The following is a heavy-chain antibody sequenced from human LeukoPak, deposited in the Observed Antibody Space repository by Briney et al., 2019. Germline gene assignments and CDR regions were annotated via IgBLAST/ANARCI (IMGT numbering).Heavy chain of an antibody. V-gene: IGHV4-39*07. D-gene: IGHD6-19*01. CDR3: ARGHRQWLAHNWFDP. CDR2: IYYSGST. Sequence: SETLSLTCTVSGGSISSSSYYWGWIRQPPGKGLEWIGSIYYSGSTYYNPSLKGRVTISVDTSKNQFSLKLSSVTAADTAVYYCARGHRQWLAHNWFDPWGQGTLVTVSS. CDR1: GGSISSSSYY. J-gene: IGHJ5*02.